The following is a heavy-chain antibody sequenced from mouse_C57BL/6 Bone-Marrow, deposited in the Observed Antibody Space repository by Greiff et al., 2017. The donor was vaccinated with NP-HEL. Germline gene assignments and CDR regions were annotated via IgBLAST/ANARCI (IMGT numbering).Heavy chain of an antibody. CDR2: INPNNGGT. D-gene: IGHD4-1*01. CDR1: GYTFTDYY. J-gene: IGHJ4*01. Sequence: EVQLQQSGPELVKPGASVKISCKASGYTFTDYYINWVKQSHGKSLEWIGDINPNNGGTSYNEKFKGKATLPADKSSSTAYMELRSLTSEDSAVYYCAGKGLLTGVEGTAMDDWGQGTSVTVSS. CDR3: AGKGLLTGVEGTAMDD. V-gene: IGHV1-26*01.